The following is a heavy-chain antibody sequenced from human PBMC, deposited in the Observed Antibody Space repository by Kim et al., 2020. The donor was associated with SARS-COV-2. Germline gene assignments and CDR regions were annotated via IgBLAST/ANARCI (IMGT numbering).Heavy chain of an antibody. Sequence: GGSLRLSCAASGFTFSSYAMHWVRQAPGKGLEWVAVISYDGSNKYYADSVKGRFTISRDNSKNTLYLQMNSLRAEDTAVYYCARGDDAFDIWGQGTMVTVSS. J-gene: IGHJ3*02. CDR2: ISYDGSNK. V-gene: IGHV3-30*04. CDR3: ARGDDAFDI. CDR1: GFTFSSYA.